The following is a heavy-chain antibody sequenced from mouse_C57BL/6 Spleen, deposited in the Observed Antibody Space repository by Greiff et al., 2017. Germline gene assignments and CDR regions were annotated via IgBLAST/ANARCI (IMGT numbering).Heavy chain of an antibody. Sequence: QVQLQQSGPELVKPGASVKISCKASGYAFSSSWLNWVKQRPGKGLEWIGRIYPGDGDTNYNGKFKGKATLTADKSSSTAYTQLSSLTSEDSAVYFCARAFDYWGQGTTLTVSS. J-gene: IGHJ2*01. CDR1: GYAFSSSW. CDR3: ARAFDY. V-gene: IGHV1-82*01. CDR2: IYPGDGDT.